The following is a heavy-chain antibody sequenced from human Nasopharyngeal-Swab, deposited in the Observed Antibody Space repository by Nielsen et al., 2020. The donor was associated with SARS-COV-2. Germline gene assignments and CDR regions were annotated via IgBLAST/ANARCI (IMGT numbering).Heavy chain of an antibody. Sequence: GSLRLSCAASGFTFSSYGMHWIRQPPGKGLEWIGSIYYSGSTYYNPSLKSRVTISVDTSKNQFSLKLSSVTAADTAVYYCARHKYCSSTSCYFRREKASYYYMDVWGKGTTVTVSS. J-gene: IGHJ6*03. CDR1: GFTFSSYG. CDR3: ARHKYCSSTSCYFRREKASYYYMDV. D-gene: IGHD2-2*01. V-gene: IGHV4-39*01. CDR2: IYYSGST.